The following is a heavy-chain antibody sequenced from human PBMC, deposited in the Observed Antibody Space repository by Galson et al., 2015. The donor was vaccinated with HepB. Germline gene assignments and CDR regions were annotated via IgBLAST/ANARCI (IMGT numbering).Heavy chain of an antibody. V-gene: IGHV3-21*01. CDR1: GFTFSSYS. J-gene: IGHJ4*02. CDR3: ARDVYYDNTGFDY. D-gene: IGHD3-22*01. CDR2: ISSGNVYI. Sequence: SLRLSCAASGFTFSSYSMDWVRQAPGKGLEWVSSISSGNVYIRYADSVKGRFTISRDNAKSSLYLQMNSLRPEDTAVYYCARDVYYDNTGFDYWGQGTPVTVSS.